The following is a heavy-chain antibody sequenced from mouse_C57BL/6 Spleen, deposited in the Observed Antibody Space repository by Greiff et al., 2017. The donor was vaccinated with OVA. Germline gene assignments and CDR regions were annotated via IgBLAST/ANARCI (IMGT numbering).Heavy chain of an antibody. V-gene: IGHV5-17*01. CDR3: ARPTGTRMDY. Sequence: EVQRVESGGGLVKPGGSLKLSCAASGFAFSDYGMHWVRQAPEKGLEWVAYISSGSSTIYYADTVKGRFTISRDNAKNTLFLQMTSLRSEDTAMYYCARPTGTRMDYWGQGTSVTVSS. CDR2: ISSGSSTI. CDR1: GFAFSDYG. D-gene: IGHD4-1*01. J-gene: IGHJ4*01.